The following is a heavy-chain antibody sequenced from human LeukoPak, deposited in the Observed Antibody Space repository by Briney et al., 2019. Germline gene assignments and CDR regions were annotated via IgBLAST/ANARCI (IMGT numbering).Heavy chain of an antibody. CDR2: IRSGSTYI. Sequence: GGSLRLSCAASGFTFSSYAMSWVRQAPGKGLEWVSSIRSGSTYINYADSVKGRFTISRDDAKKSLYLQMNSLRAEDTAVYYCARDGIFDYWGQGTLVTVSS. CDR1: GFTFSSYA. CDR3: ARDGIFDY. J-gene: IGHJ4*02. V-gene: IGHV3-21*01.